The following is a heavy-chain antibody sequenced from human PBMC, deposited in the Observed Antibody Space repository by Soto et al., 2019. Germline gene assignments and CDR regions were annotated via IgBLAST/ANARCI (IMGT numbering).Heavy chain of an antibody. V-gene: IGHV1-69*08. D-gene: IGHD5-12*01. CDR2: IIPILGIA. J-gene: IGHJ1*01. CDR3: ARDCGYSGHDAEYFQH. CDR1: GGTFSSYT. Sequence: QVQLVQSGAEVKKPGSSVKVSCKASGGTFSSYTISWVRQAPGQGLEWMGRIIPILGIANYAQKFQGRVTITADTSTSTAYMELSSLRSEDTAVYYCARDCGYSGHDAEYFQHWGQGTLVTVSS.